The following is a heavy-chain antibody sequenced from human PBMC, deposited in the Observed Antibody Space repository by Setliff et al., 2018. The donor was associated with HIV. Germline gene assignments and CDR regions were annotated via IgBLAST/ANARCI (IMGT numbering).Heavy chain of an antibody. CDR1: GFTFRNHA. D-gene: IGHD3-22*01. V-gene: IGHV3-7*03. Sequence: LRLSCAASGFTFRNHAMSWVRQAPGKGLEWVSNTKFDGSESYYVDPVKGRFVASTDNAKNSLFLEMNSLKAEDTAVYYCARAYNVYDYRFDSSGYDYWGQGTLVTVSS. CDR3: ARAYNVYDYRFDSSGYDY. CDR2: TKFDGSES. J-gene: IGHJ4*02.